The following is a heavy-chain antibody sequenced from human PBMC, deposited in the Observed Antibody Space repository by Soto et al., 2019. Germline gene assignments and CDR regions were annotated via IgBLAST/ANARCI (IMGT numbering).Heavy chain of an antibody. J-gene: IGHJ4*02. CDR3: ALPKNTLGWYNF. CDR2: INPNGGST. CDR1: GYTFTNYH. D-gene: IGHD6-19*01. Sequence: QVQVVQSGAEVKKPGASVKVSCKTSGYTFTNYHVHWVRQAPGQGLEWMGAINPNGGSTTYAQHLQGRVTMTSDSSTSTVYMEMGSLRSDDSAVYYCALPKNTLGWYNFWGQGTLVTVS. V-gene: IGHV1-46*01.